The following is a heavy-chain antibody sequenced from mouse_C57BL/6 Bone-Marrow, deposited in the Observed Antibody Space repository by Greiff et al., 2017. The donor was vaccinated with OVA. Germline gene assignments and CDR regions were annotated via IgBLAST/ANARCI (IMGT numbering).Heavy chain of an antibody. CDR2: IYPGDGDT. J-gene: IGHJ1*03. Sequence: VQLQQSGPELVKPGASVKISCKASGYAFSSSWMNWVKQRPGKGLEWIGRIYPGDGDTNYNGKFKGKATLTADKSSSTAYMQLSSLPSEDSAVYVCARSDYYGSSIWYFDVWGTGTTVTVSS. D-gene: IGHD1-1*01. V-gene: IGHV1-82*01. CDR1: GYAFSSSW. CDR3: ARSDYYGSSIWYFDV.